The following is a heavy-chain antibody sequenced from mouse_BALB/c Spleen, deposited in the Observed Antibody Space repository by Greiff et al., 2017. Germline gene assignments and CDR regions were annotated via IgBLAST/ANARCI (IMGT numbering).Heavy chain of an antibody. CDR2: ISSGGST. V-gene: IGHV5-6-5*01. D-gene: IGHD1-2*01. J-gene: IGHJ4*01. Sequence: EVQGVESGGGLVKPGGSLKLSCAASGFTFSSYAMSWVRQTPEKRLEWVASISSGGSTYYQDSVKGRFTISRDNARNILYLQMSSLRSEDTAMYYCASYYGYYAMDYWGQGTSVTVSS. CDR1: GFTFSSYA. CDR3: ASYYGYYAMDY.